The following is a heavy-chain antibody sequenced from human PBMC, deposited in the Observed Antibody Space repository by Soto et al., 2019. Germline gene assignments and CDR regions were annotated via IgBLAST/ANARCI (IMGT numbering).Heavy chain of an antibody. CDR2: ISAYNGNT. D-gene: IGHD2-8*01. Sequence: QVPLVQSGAEVKKPGASVKVSCKASGYTFTSYGISWVRQAPGQGLEWMGWISAYNGNTNYAQKLQGRVTMTTDTSTSTAYMELRSLRSDDTAVYYCARDLWRGVLMMLAAFDIWGQGTMVTVSS. V-gene: IGHV1-18*01. J-gene: IGHJ3*02. CDR3: ARDLWRGVLMMLAAFDI. CDR1: GYTFTSYG.